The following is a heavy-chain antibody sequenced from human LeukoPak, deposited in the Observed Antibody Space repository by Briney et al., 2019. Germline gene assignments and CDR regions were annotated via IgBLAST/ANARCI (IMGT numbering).Heavy chain of an antibody. V-gene: IGHV4-34*01. J-gene: IGHJ4*02. CDR3: ARGRYLTTLGGAAAGFLDS. CDR1: GGSISGYY. Sequence: SETLSLTCTVSGGSISGYYWNWIRQTPGKGLEWIGEINHSGSTNYNPSLKRRVTISVDTSQKQFSLRLTSVTAADTAVYYCARGRYLTTLGGAAAGFLDSWGQGTLVTVSS. D-gene: IGHD6-13*01. CDR2: INHSGST.